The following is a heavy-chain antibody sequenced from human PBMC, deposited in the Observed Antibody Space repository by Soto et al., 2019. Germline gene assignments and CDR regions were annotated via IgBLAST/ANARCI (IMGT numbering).Heavy chain of an antibody. D-gene: IGHD2-15*01. V-gene: IGHV3-23*01. CDR3: VKQGYTYGLIYWYFDL. CDR1: GFSFSRYA. Sequence: EAQLLESGGGLVQPGGSLRLSCVASGFSFSRYAMSWVRQAPGRGLEWVAGLSGSGTDTYFADSVQGRITISRDNSKNTLSLELSFVTADDTATYFCVKQGYTYGLIYWYFDLRGRGTLVTISS. CDR2: LSGSGTDT. J-gene: IGHJ2*01.